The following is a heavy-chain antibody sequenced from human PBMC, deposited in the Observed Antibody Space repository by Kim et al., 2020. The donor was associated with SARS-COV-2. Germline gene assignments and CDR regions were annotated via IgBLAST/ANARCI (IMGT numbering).Heavy chain of an antibody. J-gene: IGHJ4*02. CDR2: ISYDGSNK. CDR3: ARGGRLSYDSSGYYGY. V-gene: IGHV3-33*05. Sequence: GGSLRLSCAASGFTFSSYGMHWVRQAPGKGLEWVAVISYDGSNKYYADSVKGRFTISRDNSKNTLYLQMNSLRAEDTAVYYCARGGRLSYDSSGYYGYWGQGTLVTVSS. D-gene: IGHD3-22*01. CDR1: GFTFSSYG.